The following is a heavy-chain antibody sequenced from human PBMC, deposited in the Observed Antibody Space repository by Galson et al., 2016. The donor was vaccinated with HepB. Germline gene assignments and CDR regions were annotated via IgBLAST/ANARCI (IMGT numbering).Heavy chain of an antibody. V-gene: IGHV4-4*02. CDR1: GFTISRYAM. J-gene: IGHJ2*01. CDR3: ARVDGFWSGTPSYWYFDL. D-gene: IGHD3-3*01. CDR2: VYHTGST. Sequence: SLRLSCAASGFTISRYAMSWVRQPPGMGPEWIGEVYHTGSTNYKSSLKSRATISMDMSKNQLSLELTSVTAADTAVYYCARVDGFWSGTPSYWYFDLWGRGTLVTVSS.